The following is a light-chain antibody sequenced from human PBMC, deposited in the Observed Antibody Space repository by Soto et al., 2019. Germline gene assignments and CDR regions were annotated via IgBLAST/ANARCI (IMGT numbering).Light chain of an antibody. CDR3: QQSSSTLGT. V-gene: IGKV1-39*01. CDR1: QRISTY. CDR2: AAS. J-gene: IGKJ1*01. Sequence: DIQMTQSPSSLSASVGDTVTITCRASQRISTYLNWYQQKPGRAPKLVISAASSLQSGVPTRFSGDGSGTDFTITISSLQPEDVATYFCQQSSSTLGTFGQGTRV.